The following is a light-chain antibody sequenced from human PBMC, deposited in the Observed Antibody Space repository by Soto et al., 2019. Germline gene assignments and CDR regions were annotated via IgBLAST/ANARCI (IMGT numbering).Light chain of an antibody. J-gene: IGKJ5*01. Sequence: EIVITLSPGKLSVSPGEGAILFCRASQSVRTKLAWYQQRAGQSPRLLMYGASTRATGIPGRFSGSGSGTVFTLSLRILRSEDFAFYYCQQYNSWPPITFGQGTRLEIK. V-gene: IGKV3-15*01. CDR3: QQYNSWPPIT. CDR2: GAS. CDR1: QSVRTK.